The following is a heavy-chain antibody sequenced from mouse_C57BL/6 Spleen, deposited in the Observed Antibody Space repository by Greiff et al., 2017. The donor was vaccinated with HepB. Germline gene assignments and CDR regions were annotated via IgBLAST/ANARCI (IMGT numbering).Heavy chain of an antibody. CDR1: GYTFTDYE. CDR2: IDPETGGT. J-gene: IGHJ1*03. V-gene: IGHV1-15*01. Sequence: VQLQQSGAELVRPGASVTLSCKASGYTFTDYEMHWVKQTPVHGLEWIGAIDPETGGTAYNQKFKGKAILTADKSSSTAYMELRSLTSEDSAVYYCTRTLTGYWYFDVWGTGTTVTVSS. CDR3: TRTLTGYWYFDV. D-gene: IGHD4-1*01.